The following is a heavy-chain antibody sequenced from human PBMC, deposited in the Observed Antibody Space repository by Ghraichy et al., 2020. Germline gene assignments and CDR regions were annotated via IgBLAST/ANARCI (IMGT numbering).Heavy chain of an antibody. CDR2: INVDGSST. D-gene: IGHD2/OR15-2a*01. CDR3: ARAPPGDFWFDP. V-gene: IGHV3-74*03. CDR1: GFTFSNYW. Sequence: LSLTCAASGFTFSNYWLLWVRRPAGKGLAWVSRINVDGSSTTYADSVKGRFTISRDNAKNALYLQMNSLRAEDTAVYYCARAPPGDFWFDPWGQGTLVTVSS. J-gene: IGHJ5*02.